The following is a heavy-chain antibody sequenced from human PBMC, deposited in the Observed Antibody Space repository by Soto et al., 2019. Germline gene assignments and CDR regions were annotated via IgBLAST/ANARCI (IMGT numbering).Heavy chain of an antibody. D-gene: IGHD4-4*01. CDR3: ARFTVTTGDYGMDV. CDR2: ISYDGSNK. Sequence: QVQLVESGGGVVQPGRSLRLSCAASGFTFSSYAMHWVRQAPGKGLEWVAVISYDGSNKYYADSVKGRFTISRDNSKNTLYVQMNGLRAEDTAVYYCARFTVTTGDYGMDVWGQGTTVTVSS. J-gene: IGHJ6*02. CDR1: GFTFSSYA. V-gene: IGHV3-30-3*01.